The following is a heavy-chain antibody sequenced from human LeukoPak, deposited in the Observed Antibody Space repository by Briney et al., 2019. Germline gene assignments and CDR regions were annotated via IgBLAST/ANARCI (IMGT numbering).Heavy chain of an antibody. V-gene: IGHV4-61*02. CDR2: IYTSGST. CDR1: GGSISSGSYY. J-gene: IGHJ4*02. Sequence: PSQTLSLTCTVSGGSISSGSYYWSWIRQPAGKGLEWIGRIYTSGSTNYNPSLKSRVTISVDTSKNQFSLKLSSVTAADTAVYYCARGVKIGYSSLYDYWGQGTLVTVSS. CDR3: ARGVKIGYSSLYDY. D-gene: IGHD6-19*01.